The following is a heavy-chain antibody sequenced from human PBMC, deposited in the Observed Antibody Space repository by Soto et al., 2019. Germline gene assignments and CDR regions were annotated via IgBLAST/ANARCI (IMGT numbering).Heavy chain of an antibody. J-gene: IGHJ6*02. V-gene: IGHV1-18*01. D-gene: IGHD4-4*01. CDR3: ASSPFLWRSNYVSYYYYYGMDV. CDR1: GYTFTSYG. Sequence: QVQLVQSGAEVKKPGASVKVSCKASGYTFTSYGISWVRQAPGQGLEWMGWISAYNGNTNYAQKLQGRVTMTTDTSTSTAYMELRSLRSDDTAVYYCASSPFLWRSNYVSYYYYYGMDVWGQGTTVTVSS. CDR2: ISAYNGNT.